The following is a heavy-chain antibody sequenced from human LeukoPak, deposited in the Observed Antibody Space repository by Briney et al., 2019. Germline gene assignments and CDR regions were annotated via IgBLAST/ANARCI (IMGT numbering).Heavy chain of an antibody. CDR2: IYHSGST. J-gene: IGHJ5*02. CDR1: GYSISSGYY. D-gene: IGHD2-2*01. CDR3: ARRLEVPGGIGWFDP. Sequence: SETLSLTCTVSGYSISSGYYWGWIRQPPGKGLEWIGSIYHSGSTYYNPSLKSRVTISVDTSKNQFSLKLSSVTAADTAVYYCARRLEVPGGIGWFDPWGQGTLVTVSS. V-gene: IGHV4-38-2*02.